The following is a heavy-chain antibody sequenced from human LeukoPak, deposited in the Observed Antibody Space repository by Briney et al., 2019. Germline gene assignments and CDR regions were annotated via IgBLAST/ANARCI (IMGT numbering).Heavy chain of an antibody. Sequence: GGSLRLSCAASGFTFSGSAMQWVRQASGKGLEWVGRIRSKTNSYETAYAASVKGRFTMSRDDSKNTAYLQMDSLKTEDTAVYYCTSRLGVAAGFDLWGRGTLVTVSS. CDR3: TSRLGVAAGFDL. J-gene: IGHJ2*01. CDR1: GFTFSGSA. CDR2: IRSKTNSYET. D-gene: IGHD2-15*01. V-gene: IGHV3-73*01.